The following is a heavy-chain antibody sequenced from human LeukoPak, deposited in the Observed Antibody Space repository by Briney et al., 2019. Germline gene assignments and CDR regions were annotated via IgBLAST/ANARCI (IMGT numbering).Heavy chain of an antibody. CDR2: IKSKTDGGTT. Sequence: GGSLRLSCAASGFTFSNAWMSWVRQAPGKGLEWVGRIKSKTDGGTTDYAAPVKGRFTISRDDSKNTLYLQMNSLKTEDTAVYYCTTDLETIIYYYYYYMDVWGKGTTVTVS. V-gene: IGHV3-15*01. D-gene: IGHD5-12*01. J-gene: IGHJ6*03. CDR1: GFTFSNAW. CDR3: TTDLETIIYYYYYYMDV.